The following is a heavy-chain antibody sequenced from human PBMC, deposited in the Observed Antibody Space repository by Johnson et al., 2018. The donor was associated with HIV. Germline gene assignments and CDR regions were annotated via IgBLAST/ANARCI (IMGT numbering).Heavy chain of an antibody. D-gene: IGHD3-3*01. CDR1: GFTFSSYG. CDR2: IRYAGSNT. J-gene: IGHJ3*02. Sequence: QVQLVESGGGVVQPGRSLRLSCAASGFTFSSYGMHWVRQAPGKGLEWVAFIRYAGSNTYYAYSVKGRFTISRDNYKNTLYLQMNSLRAEDMAVHYCAKAGGPYYDFWSGIHAFDIWGQGTMVTVSS. V-gene: IGHV3-30*02. CDR3: AKAGGPYYDFWSGIHAFDI.